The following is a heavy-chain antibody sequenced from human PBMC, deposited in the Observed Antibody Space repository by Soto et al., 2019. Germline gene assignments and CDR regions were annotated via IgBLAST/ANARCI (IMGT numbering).Heavy chain of an antibody. CDR3: ARHPMVRDFDWLLYYDS. D-gene: IGHD3-9*01. V-gene: IGHV4-39*01. Sequence: LSLTCAVYGGSFSGYYWGWIRQPPGKGLEWIGSLYYSGSTYYNPSLKSRVTVSVDTSKNQFSLKLRSVTAADTAVYYCARHPMVRDFDWLLYYDSWGQGTLVTVSS. CDR2: LYYSGST. J-gene: IGHJ4*02. CDR1: GGSFSGYY.